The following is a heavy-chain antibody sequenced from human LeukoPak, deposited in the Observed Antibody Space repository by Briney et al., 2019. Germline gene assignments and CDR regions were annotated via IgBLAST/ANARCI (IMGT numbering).Heavy chain of an antibody. D-gene: IGHD6-19*01. CDR1: GGTFSSYA. Sequence: SVKVSCKASGGTFSSYAISWVRQAPGQGLEWMGGIIPIFGTANYAQKFQGRVSITADESTSTAYMELSSLRSEDTAVYYCAKDAVAGTHYFDYWGQGTLVAVSP. CDR2: IIPIFGTA. CDR3: AKDAVAGTHYFDY. V-gene: IGHV1-69*13. J-gene: IGHJ4*02.